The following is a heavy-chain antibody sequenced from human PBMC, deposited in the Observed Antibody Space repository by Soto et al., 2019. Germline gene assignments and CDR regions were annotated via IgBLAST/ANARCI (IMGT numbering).Heavy chain of an antibody. Sequence: GESLKICCKGSGYSFTSYWIGWVRQMPGKGLEWMGIIYPGDSDTRYSPSFQGQVTISADKSISTAYLQWSSLKASDTAMYYCASSSSNGVYYYYYGMDVWGQGTTVTVSS. V-gene: IGHV5-51*01. J-gene: IGHJ6*02. CDR3: ASSSSNGVYYYYYGMDV. CDR1: GYSFTSYW. CDR2: IYPGDSDT. D-gene: IGHD4-4*01.